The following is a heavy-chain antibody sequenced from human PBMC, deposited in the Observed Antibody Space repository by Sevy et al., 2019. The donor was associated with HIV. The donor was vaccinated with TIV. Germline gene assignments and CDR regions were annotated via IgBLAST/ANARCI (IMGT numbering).Heavy chain of an antibody. CDR3: ARALGGSSIDY. D-gene: IGHD1-26*01. CDR2: ISSSSSYI. J-gene: IGHJ4*02. Sequence: GGSLRLSCAASGFTFSSYSMNWVRQAPGKGLEWVSSISSSSSYIYYAESVKGRFTISRDNAKNSLYLQMNSLRAEDTAVYYCARALGGSSIDYWGQGTLVTVSS. CDR1: GFTFSSYS. V-gene: IGHV3-21*01.